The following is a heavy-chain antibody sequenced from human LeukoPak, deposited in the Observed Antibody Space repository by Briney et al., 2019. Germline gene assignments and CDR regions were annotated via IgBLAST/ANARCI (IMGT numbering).Heavy chain of an antibody. V-gene: IGHV3-30*03. CDR3: ARPRTTVVTGSDAFDL. J-gene: IGHJ3*01. Sequence: GRSLRLSCTASGFSFSDYGMHWVRQAPGQGLEWVALISYDGRNKYYADSVKGRFTISRDKSKNTVFLQMNSLTTEDTAVYYCARPRTTVVTGSDAFDLWGQGTVVTVSS. CDR1: GFSFSDYG. CDR2: ISYDGRNK. D-gene: IGHD4-23*01.